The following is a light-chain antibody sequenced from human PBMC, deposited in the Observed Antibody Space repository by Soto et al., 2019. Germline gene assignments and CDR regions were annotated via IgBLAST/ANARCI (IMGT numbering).Light chain of an antibody. V-gene: IGKV1-33*01. CDR3: QQYDNLPLT. CDR2: DAS. Sequence: DIQMTQSPSSLSASVGDRVTITYQASQDIKNYLNWYQQISGKAPKLLIYDASDLETGVPSRFSGSGSGTDFTFTINSLQPEDIATYYCQQYDNLPLTFGGGTKVDIK. CDR1: QDIKNY. J-gene: IGKJ4*01.